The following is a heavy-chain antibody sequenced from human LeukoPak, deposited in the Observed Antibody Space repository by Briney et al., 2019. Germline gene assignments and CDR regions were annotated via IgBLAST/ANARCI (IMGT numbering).Heavy chain of an antibody. D-gene: IGHD2-15*01. Sequence: GGSLRLSCTVSGFTVSSNYMSWVRQAPGKGLEWVSVIYSGGSTHYADSVKGRFTISRDNSKNTLYLQMNSLRAEDTAVYYCANVPVVAAYNFDYWGQGTLVTVSS. CDR1: GFTVSSNY. V-gene: IGHV3-53*01. J-gene: IGHJ4*02. CDR3: ANVPVVAAYNFDY. CDR2: IYSGGST.